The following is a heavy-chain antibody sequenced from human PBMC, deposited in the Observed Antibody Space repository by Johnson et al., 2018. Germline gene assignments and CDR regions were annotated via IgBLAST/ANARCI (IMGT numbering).Heavy chain of an antibody. CDR1: AFRFSSYS. Sequence: VQLVESGGGLVQPGGSLRLSCAASAFRFSSYSMNWVRQAPGKGLEWISYISSSSSATYYADSVKGRFTISRENAKNSLYLQMISLRAEDTAMYYCAREPGIVGAIEAFDIWGQGTLVTVSS. D-gene: IGHD1-26*01. J-gene: IGHJ3*02. CDR3: AREPGIVGAIEAFDI. V-gene: IGHV3-48*01. CDR2: ISSSSSAT.